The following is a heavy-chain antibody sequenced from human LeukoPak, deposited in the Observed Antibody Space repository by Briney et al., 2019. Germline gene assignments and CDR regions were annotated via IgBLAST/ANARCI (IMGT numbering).Heavy chain of an antibody. J-gene: IGHJ4*02. D-gene: IGHD6-19*01. CDR1: GFTFSSYT. V-gene: IGHV3-30*04. CDR3: AKGGNSGWYFDY. CDR2: ISSDGSNK. Sequence: GGSLRLSCAASGFTFSSYTIHWVRQAPGKGLEWVALISSDGSNKFYADSVKGRFTTSRDNSKNTLYLQMNSLRAEDTAVYYCAKGGNSGWYFDYWGQGTLVTVSS.